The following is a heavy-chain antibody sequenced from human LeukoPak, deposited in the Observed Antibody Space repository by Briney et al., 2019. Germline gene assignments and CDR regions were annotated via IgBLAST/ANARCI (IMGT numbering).Heavy chain of an antibody. D-gene: IGHD6-6*01. CDR2: ISWNSGSI. J-gene: IGHJ5*02. CDR3: AKGSGYSRSSSRLDP. Sequence: PGRSLRLSCAASGFTFDDYAMHWVRQAPGKGLEWVSGISWNSGSIGYADSVKGRFTISRDNSKNSLYLQMNSLRAEDTALYYCAKGSGYSRSSSRLDPWGQGTLVTVSS. V-gene: IGHV3-9*01. CDR1: GFTFDDYA.